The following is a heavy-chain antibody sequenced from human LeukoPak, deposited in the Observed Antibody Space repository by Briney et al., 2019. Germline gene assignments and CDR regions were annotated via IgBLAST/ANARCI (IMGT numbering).Heavy chain of an antibody. J-gene: IGHJ1*01. Sequence: PSETLSLTCTVSGGSISSNNYYWGWIRQPPGKGLEWIGSIYYSGSTYYNPSLKTRVTISVDTSKNQFSLKLSSVIAADTAVYYCARPSYDSSDYEYFQHWGQGTLVTVSS. CDR3: ARPSYDSSDYEYFQH. CDR1: GGSISSNNYY. V-gene: IGHV4-39*07. CDR2: IYYSGST. D-gene: IGHD3-22*01.